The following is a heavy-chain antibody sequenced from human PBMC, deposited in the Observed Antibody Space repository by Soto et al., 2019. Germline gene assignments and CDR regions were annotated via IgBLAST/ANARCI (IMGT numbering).Heavy chain of an antibody. D-gene: IGHD6-6*01. CDR2: ISSSSTTI. CDR3: ASGFYSSSSAIDY. Sequence: GGSLRLSCAVYGFTLSSYSMNWGRQAPGKGLEWVSFISSSSTTIYYADSVRGRFTISRDDAKNSLYLQMNSLRAEDTAVYYCASGFYSSSSAIDYRGPGTLVTVSS. J-gene: IGHJ4*02. CDR1: GFTLSSYS. V-gene: IGHV3-48*01.